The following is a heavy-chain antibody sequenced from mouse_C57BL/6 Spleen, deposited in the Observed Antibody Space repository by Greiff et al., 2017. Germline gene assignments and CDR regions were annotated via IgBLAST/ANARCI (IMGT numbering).Heavy chain of an antibody. V-gene: IGHV1-50*01. CDR1: GYTFTSYW. J-gene: IGHJ2*01. CDR2: IDPSDSYT. CDR3: ARIRSHYFDY. Sequence: VQLQQPGAELVKPGASVKLSCKASGYTFTSYWMQWVKQRPGQGLEWIGEIDPSDSYTNYNQKFKGKATLTVDTSSSTAYMQLSSLTSEDSAVYYCARIRSHYFDYWGQGTTLTVSS. D-gene: IGHD1-1*01.